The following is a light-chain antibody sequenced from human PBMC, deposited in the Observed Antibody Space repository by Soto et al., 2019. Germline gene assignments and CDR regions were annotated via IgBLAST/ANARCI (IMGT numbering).Light chain of an antibody. CDR1: SSDVGGYKF. Sequence: QSALTQPPSASGSPGQSVTISCTGTSSDVGGYKFVSWYQQHPGKAPKLLIYEVTQRPSGVTDRFSGSKSGNTASLTVSGLQAEEDADYYCSSYAGSNMGVFGTGTKLTVL. V-gene: IGLV2-8*01. J-gene: IGLJ1*01. CDR3: SSYAGSNMGV. CDR2: EVT.